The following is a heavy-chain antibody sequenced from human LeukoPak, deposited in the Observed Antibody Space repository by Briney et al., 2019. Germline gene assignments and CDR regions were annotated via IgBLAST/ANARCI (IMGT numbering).Heavy chain of an antibody. J-gene: IGHJ4*02. CDR3: AKDRWCSGGSCYSVY. CDR1: GFTFSSYA. V-gene: IGHV3-23*01. CDR2: ISGSGGST. D-gene: IGHD2-15*01. Sequence: PGGSLRLSCAASGFTFSSYAMSWVRQAPGKGLEWASAISGSGGSTYYADSVKGRFTISRDNSKNTLYLQMNSLRAEDTAVYYCAKDRWCSGGSCYSVYWGQGTLVTVSS.